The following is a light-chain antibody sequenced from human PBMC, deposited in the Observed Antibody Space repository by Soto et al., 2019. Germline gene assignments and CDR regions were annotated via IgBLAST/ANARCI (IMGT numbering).Light chain of an antibody. CDR3: QQYNSYPHT. V-gene: IGKV1-5*03. CDR2: KAS. Sequence: DIQMTKCPSTLSASVGDRVTITCRASQSISSWLAWYHQKPGKAPKLLIYKASSLESGVPSRFSGSGSGTEFTLTISSLQPDDFATYYCQQYNSYPHTFGQGTKLEIK. CDR1: QSISSW. J-gene: IGKJ2*01.